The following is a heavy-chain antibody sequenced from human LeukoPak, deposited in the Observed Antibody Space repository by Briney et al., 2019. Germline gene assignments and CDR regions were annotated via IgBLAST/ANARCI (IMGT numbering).Heavy chain of an antibody. D-gene: IGHD5-12*01. CDR3: AKDWDIVATITGDAFDI. Sequence: GGSLRLSCAASGFPFSSYAMRGVRAAPGKGREWVSAISGSGGSTYYADSVKGRFTISRDNSKNTLYLQMNSLRAEDTAVYYCAKDWDIVATITGDAFDIWGQGTMVTVSS. CDR2: ISGSGGST. V-gene: IGHV3-23*01. J-gene: IGHJ3*02. CDR1: GFPFSSYA.